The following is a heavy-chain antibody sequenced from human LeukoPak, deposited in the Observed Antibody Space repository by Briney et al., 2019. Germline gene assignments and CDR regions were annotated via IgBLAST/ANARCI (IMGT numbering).Heavy chain of an antibody. Sequence: GGSLRLSCAASGLTFSSYTMNWVRPAPGKGVEWVSSISSNSDYIYYADSVKGRFTISRDNAKNSLFLQMNSLRAEDTAVYYCARALNFCSGGSCHSHNLDYWGQGTLVTVSS. J-gene: IGHJ4*02. D-gene: IGHD2-15*01. CDR1: GLTFSSYT. CDR2: ISSNSDYI. CDR3: ARALNFCSGGSCHSHNLDY. V-gene: IGHV3-21*01.